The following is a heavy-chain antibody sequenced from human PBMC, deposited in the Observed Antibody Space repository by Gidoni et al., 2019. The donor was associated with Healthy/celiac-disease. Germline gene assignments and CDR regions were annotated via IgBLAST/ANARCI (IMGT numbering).Heavy chain of an antibody. CDR2: ISSSSSYI. J-gene: IGHJ4*02. D-gene: IGHD2-2*01. CDR1: GFTFRSDS. Sequence: EVQLVESGGGLVKPGGSLRLSCAASGFTFRSDSMNWVRQAPGKGLEWVSSISSSSSYIYYADSVKGRFTISRDNAKNSLYLQMNSLRAEDTAVYYCARDPDVVVPAASLYFDYWGQGTLVTVSS. V-gene: IGHV3-21*01. CDR3: ARDPDVVVPAASLYFDY.